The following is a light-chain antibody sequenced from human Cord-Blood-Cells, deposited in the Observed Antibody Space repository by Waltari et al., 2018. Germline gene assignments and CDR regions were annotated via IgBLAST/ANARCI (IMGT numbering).Light chain of an antibody. Sequence: DIQMTQSPSTLSASVGDRVTIPCRASQRISSWLAWYQQKPGKAPKLLIYKASILESGAPSRFSGSGSATEFTLTISSLQPDDFATYYCQQYNSYSPVAFGQGTKVEIK. CDR3: QQYNSYSPVA. CDR2: KAS. J-gene: IGKJ1*01. V-gene: IGKV1-5*03. CDR1: QRISSW.